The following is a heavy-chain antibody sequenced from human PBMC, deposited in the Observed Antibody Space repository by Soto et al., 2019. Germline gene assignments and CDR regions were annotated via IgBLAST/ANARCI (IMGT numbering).Heavy chain of an antibody. J-gene: IGHJ4*02. V-gene: IGHV3-23*01. D-gene: IGHD3-10*01. CDR3: ARRHFYGSD. CDR2: IRGSATTT. CDR1: GFTFSNYA. Sequence: EVPLLESGGGLVQPGGSLRLSCVASGFTFSNYAMSWVRQAPGKGLEWVSAIRGSATTTYYADSVTGRFTISRDNSKNTLYLQMNNVRAEDTAVYYCARRHFYGSDWGQGTLVTVSS.